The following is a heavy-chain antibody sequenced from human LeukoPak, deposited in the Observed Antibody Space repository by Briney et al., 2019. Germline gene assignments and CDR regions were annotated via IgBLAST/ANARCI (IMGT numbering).Heavy chain of an antibody. V-gene: IGHV3-30*04. D-gene: IGHD1-1*01. J-gene: IGHJ4*02. Sequence: GGSLRLSCAASGFTFSSYAIHWVRQAPGEGLEWVAVISYDGGNKYYADSVKGRFTLSRVNSKNTLYLQINSLTAEDTAVYYCARADSPLRAGTAFDYWGQGTLVTVSS. CDR1: GFTFSSYA. CDR3: ARADSPLRAGTAFDY. CDR2: ISYDGGNK.